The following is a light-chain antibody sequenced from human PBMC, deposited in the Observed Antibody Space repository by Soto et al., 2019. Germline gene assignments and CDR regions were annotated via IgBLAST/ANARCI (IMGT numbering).Light chain of an antibody. J-gene: IGKJ2*01. CDR3: QQRNSYPRT. CDR1: QSISIY. Sequence: DIQMTQSPSSLSASVGDRVTITCRASQSISIYLNWYQLKPGKAPNLLISAASTLQSGVPSRFSGSGSETEFTLTITSLQPEDSATYYCQQRNSYPRTFGQGTKVDIK. V-gene: IGKV1-9*01. CDR2: AAS.